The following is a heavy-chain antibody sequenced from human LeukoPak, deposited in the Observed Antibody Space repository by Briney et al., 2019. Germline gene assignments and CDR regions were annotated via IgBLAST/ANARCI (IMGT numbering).Heavy chain of an antibody. Sequence: PSETLSLTCTVSGGSVSSSSYYWRWIRQPPGKGLEWIGYIYSSGSTNYNPSLKSRVNISVDTSKNQFSLRLSSVTAADTAVYYCARWEVWGQGTLVTVSS. V-gene: IGHV4-61*01. CDR1: GGSVSSSSYY. J-gene: IGHJ4*02. D-gene: IGHD1-26*01. CDR2: IYSSGST. CDR3: ARWEV.